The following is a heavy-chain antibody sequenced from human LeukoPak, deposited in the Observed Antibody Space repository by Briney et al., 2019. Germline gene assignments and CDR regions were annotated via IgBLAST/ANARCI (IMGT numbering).Heavy chain of an antibody. V-gene: IGHV3-23*01. CDR1: GFTFSSYA. Sequence: GGSLRLSCVASGFTFSSYAMNWVRQAPGKGLEWVSGILGSGGGTYYADSVKGRFTISRDNPKNTLYLQMNSLRAGDTAIYYCAIRQPSYYFDYWGQGTLVAVSS. CDR3: AIRQPSYYFDY. J-gene: IGHJ4*02. D-gene: IGHD5-18*01. CDR2: ILGSGGGT.